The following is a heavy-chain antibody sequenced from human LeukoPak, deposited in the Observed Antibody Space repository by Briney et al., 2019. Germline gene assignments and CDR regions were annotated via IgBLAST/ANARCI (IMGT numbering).Heavy chain of an antibody. D-gene: IGHD6-13*01. CDR3: ARERVIAAAGVLYAFDI. V-gene: IGHV3-21*01. Sequence: NPGGSLRLSCAAPGFTFSSYSMNWVRQAPGKGLEWVSSISSSSSYIYYADSVKGRFTISRDNAKNSLYLQMNSLRAEDTAVYYCARERVIAAAGVLYAFDIWGQGTMVTVSS. CDR1: GFTFSSYS. J-gene: IGHJ3*02. CDR2: ISSSSSYI.